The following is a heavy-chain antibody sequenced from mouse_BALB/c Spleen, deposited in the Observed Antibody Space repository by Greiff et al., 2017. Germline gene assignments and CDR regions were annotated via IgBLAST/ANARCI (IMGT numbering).Heavy chain of an antibody. Sequence: EVQLQQSGTVLARPGASVKMSCKASGYTFTSYWMHWVKQRPGQGLEWIGAIYPGNSDTSYNQKFKGKAKLTAVTSTSTAYMELSSLTNEDSAVYYCTRSGSSYWYFDVWGAGTTVTVSS. CDR3: TRSGSSYWYFDV. D-gene: IGHD1-1*01. CDR1: GYTFTSYW. CDR2: IYPGNSDT. V-gene: IGHV1-5*01. J-gene: IGHJ1*01.